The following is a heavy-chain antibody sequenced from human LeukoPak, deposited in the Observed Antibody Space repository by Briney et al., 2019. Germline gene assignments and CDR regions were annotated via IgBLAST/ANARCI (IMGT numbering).Heavy chain of an antibody. J-gene: IGHJ6*03. Sequence: MSSETLSLTCTVSGGSISSYYWSWIRQPPGKGLEWIGYIYYSGSTNYNPSLKSRVTISVDTSKNQFSLKLSSVTAADTAVYYCARRITAAGTNYYYYYMDVWGKGTTVTVSS. CDR2: IYYSGST. CDR1: GGSISSYY. D-gene: IGHD6-13*01. V-gene: IGHV4-59*01. CDR3: ARRITAAGTNYYYYYMDV.